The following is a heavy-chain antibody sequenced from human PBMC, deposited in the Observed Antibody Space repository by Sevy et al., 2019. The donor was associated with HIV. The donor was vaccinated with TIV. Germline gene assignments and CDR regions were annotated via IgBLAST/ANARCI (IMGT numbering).Heavy chain of an antibody. J-gene: IGHJ3*01. D-gene: IGHD3-22*01. Sequence: GGSLRLSCAASGFTFSSYEMNWVRQAPGKGLEWVSYISSSGSTIYYADSVKGRFTISRDNAMNSLYLQMNSLRAEDTAVYYCARDYSYYDSSGYYRDPPSWGQGTMVTVSS. CDR3: ARDYSYYDSSGYYRDPPS. CDR2: ISSSGSTI. V-gene: IGHV3-48*03. CDR1: GFTFSSYE.